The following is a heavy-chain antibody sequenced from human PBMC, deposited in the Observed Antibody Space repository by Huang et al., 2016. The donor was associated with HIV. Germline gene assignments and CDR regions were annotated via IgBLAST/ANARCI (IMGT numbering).Heavy chain of an antibody. D-gene: IGHD1-1*01. CDR3: ARGRDTTEMDTVDDALDV. CDR2: IKYNGHA. Sequence: QVRLQQWGGGLVRPSETLSRTCAVYGGPFSTHYWSWIRQSPVKGLEWIAEIKYNGHANFNPSLRSRVSISVDTSKNQFSLNVTSVTAADTAIYYCARGRDTTEMDTVDDALDVWDQGTLVSVSS. CDR1: GGPFSTHY. J-gene: IGHJ3*01. V-gene: IGHV4-34*02.